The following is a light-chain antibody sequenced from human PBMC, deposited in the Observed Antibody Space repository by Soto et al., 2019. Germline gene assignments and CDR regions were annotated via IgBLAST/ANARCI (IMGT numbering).Light chain of an antibody. CDR1: SSDVGGYNY. V-gene: IGLV2-14*01. CDR2: EVS. Sequence: QSALTQPASVSGSPGQSITISCTGTSSDVGGYNYVSWYQQHPGKAPKLMIYEVSNRPSGVSNRFSGSKSGNTAYLTISGLQAEDEGDYFCSSYGSTSTRYVFGPGTKVTVL. CDR3: SSYGSTSTRYV. J-gene: IGLJ1*01.